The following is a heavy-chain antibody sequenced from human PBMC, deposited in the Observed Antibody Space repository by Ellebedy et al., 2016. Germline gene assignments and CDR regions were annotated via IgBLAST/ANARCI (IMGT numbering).Heavy chain of an antibody. J-gene: IGHJ4*02. CDR3: ARDPAAHSSSWTGYDY. CDR1: GGSFSGYY. D-gene: IGHD6-13*01. Sequence: SETLSLTCAVYGGSFSGYYWSWIRQPPGKGLEWIGEINHSGSTNYNPSLKSRVTISVDTSKNQFSLKLNSVTAADTAVYYWARDPAAHSSSWTGYDYWGQGTLVTVSS. V-gene: IGHV4-34*01. CDR2: INHSGST.